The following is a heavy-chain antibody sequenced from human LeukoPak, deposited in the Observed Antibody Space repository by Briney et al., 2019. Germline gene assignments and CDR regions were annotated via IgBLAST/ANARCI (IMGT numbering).Heavy chain of an antibody. D-gene: IGHD6-13*01. CDR1: GFTFSSYA. CDR3: ATLSSSYFPEDFDY. CDR2: ISGSGGST. Sequence: GGSLRLSCAASGFTFSSYAMSWVRQAPGKGLEWVSAISGSGGSTYYADSVKGRFTISRDNSKNTLYLQTNSLRAEDTAVYYCATLSSSYFPEDFDYWGQGTLVTVSS. V-gene: IGHV3-23*01. J-gene: IGHJ4*02.